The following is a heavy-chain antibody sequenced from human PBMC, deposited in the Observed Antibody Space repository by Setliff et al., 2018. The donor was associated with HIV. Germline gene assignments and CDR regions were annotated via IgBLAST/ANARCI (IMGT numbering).Heavy chain of an antibody. Sequence: ASVKVSCKASGYIFSSYGISWVRQAPGQGLEWMGWISAYNGNINYAQKFQGRVTMTTDTSTSTAHMELRSLRSDDTAVYYCARLRIGSSSWRQLDYWGQGTLVTVSS. D-gene: IGHD6-13*01. CDR2: ISAYNGNI. J-gene: IGHJ4*02. CDR1: GYIFSSYG. V-gene: IGHV1-18*01. CDR3: ARLRIGSSSWRQLDY.